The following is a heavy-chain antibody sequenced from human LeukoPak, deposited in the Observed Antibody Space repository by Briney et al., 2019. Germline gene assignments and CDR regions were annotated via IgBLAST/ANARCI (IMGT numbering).Heavy chain of an antibody. J-gene: IGHJ5*02. CDR1: GYTFTGYY. Sequence: ASVKVSCKASGYTFTGYYMHWVRQAPGQGLEWMGWINPNSGGTNYAQKFQGRVTMTRNTSISTAYMELSSLRSEDTAVYYCARGILTGYVNWFDPWGQGTLVTVSS. V-gene: IGHV1-2*02. CDR3: ARGILTGYVNWFDP. D-gene: IGHD3-9*01. CDR2: INPNSGGT.